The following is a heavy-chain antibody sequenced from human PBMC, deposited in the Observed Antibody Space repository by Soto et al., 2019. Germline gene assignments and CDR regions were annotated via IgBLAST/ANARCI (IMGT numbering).Heavy chain of an antibody. Sequence: GGSLRLSCAASGFTFSSYGMHWVRQAPGKGLEWVAVIWYDGSNKYYADSVKGRFTISRDNSKNTLYLQMNSLRAEDTAVYYCARDRATGTTSIDYWGQGTLVTVSS. CDR1: GFTFSSYG. CDR2: IWYDGSNK. CDR3: ARDRATGTTSIDY. J-gene: IGHJ4*02. V-gene: IGHV3-33*01. D-gene: IGHD1-1*01.